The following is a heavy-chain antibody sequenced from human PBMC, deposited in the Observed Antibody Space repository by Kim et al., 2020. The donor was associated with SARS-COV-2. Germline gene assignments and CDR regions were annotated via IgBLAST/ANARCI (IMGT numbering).Heavy chain of an antibody. V-gene: IGHV4-39*01. CDR2: IYYNGNT. CDR3: ARHFIVSISGY. CDR1: GGSINSSSYY. D-gene: IGHD3-3*02. J-gene: IGHJ4*02. Sequence: SETLSLTCTVSGGSINSSSYYWGWIRQPPGKGLEWIGSIYYNGNTYYNASLKSRVTLSVDTSKNQFSLRLISVTAADTAMYYCARHFIVSISGYWGQGPLVTLS.